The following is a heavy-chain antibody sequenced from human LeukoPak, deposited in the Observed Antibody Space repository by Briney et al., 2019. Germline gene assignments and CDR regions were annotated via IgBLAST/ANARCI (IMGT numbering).Heavy chain of an antibody. D-gene: IGHD5-12*01. CDR3: ARRDLGYSGHEILDN. J-gene: IGHJ4*02. V-gene: IGHV4-38-2*01. Sequence: SETLSLTCVVSGFSIISGYYWGWIRQPPGKGLEYIGSIYHGGNTYYNPSLKSRVTMSVDTSKNQFSLRLSSVTAADTAVYYCARRDLGYSGHEILDNWGQGTLVTVSS. CDR2: IYHGGNT. CDR1: GFSIISGYY.